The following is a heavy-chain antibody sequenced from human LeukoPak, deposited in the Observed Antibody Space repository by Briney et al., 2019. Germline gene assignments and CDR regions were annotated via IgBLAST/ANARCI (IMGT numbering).Heavy chain of an antibody. CDR1: GFTFSSYG. CDR2: ISYDGSNK. V-gene: IGHV3-30*03. J-gene: IGHJ6*03. CDR3: ARAVLGGYDYGYYYYYMDV. D-gene: IGHD5-12*01. Sequence: PGGSLRLSCAASGFTFSSYGMHWVRQAPGKGLEWVAVISYDGSNKYYADSVKGRFTISRDNSKNTLYLQMNSLRAEDTAVYYCARAVLGGYDYGYYYYYMDVWGKGTTVTVSS.